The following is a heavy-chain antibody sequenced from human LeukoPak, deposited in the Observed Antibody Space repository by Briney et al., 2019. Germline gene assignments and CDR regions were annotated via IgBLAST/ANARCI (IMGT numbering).Heavy chain of an antibody. V-gene: IGHV3-7*01. Sequence: GGSLRLSCVASGITFRNYWMSWVRQAPGKGPEWVANINQDSSEKYYVDSVKGRFTISRDNAKNSLYLQLNTLRPEDTAVYYCVQGWRDNWGQGTLVTVSS. D-gene: IGHD2-15*01. CDR1: GITFRNYW. J-gene: IGHJ4*02. CDR3: VQGWRDN. CDR2: INQDSSEK.